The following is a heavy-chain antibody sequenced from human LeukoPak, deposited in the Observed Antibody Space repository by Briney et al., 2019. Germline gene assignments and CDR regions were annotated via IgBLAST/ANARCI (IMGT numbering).Heavy chain of an antibody. Sequence: GGSLRLSCAASGFTFSSYGMHWVRQAPGKGLEWVAVIWYDGSNKYYADSVKGRFTISRDNSKNTLYLQMNSLRAEDTAVYYCARDSDYGDHDYCGQGTLVTVSS. J-gene: IGHJ4*02. CDR1: GFTFSSYG. CDR3: ARDSDYGDHDY. CDR2: IWYDGSNK. V-gene: IGHV3-33*01. D-gene: IGHD4-17*01.